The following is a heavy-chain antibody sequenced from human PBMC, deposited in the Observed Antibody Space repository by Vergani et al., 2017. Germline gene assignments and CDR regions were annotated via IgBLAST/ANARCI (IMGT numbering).Heavy chain of an antibody. CDR3: AREPAGCRSLVGYCSGGGREDAFDI. CDR1: GGPFSSYA. V-gene: IGHV1-69*04. J-gene: IGHJ3*02. D-gene: IGHD2-15*01. CDR2: IIPILGIA. Sequence: QVQLVQSGAEVKKPGSPVKVSCKASGGPFSSYAISWVRQAPGQGLEWMGRIIPILGIANYAQKFQGRVTITADNSTSTAYMELSSLSSEDTAVYYWAREPAGCRSLVGYCSGGGREDAFDIWGQGTMVTVSS.